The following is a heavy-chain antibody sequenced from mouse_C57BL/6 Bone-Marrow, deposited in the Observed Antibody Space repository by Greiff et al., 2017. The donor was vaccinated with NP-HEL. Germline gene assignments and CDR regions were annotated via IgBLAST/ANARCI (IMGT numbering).Heavy chain of an antibody. Sequence: EVKVVESGGDLVKPGGSLKLSCAASGFTFSSYGMSWVRQTPDKRLEWVATISSGGSYTYYPDSVKGRFTISRDNAKNTLYLQMSSLKSEDTAMYYCARLRAGFYYAMDYWGQGASVTVSS. CDR1: GFTFSSYG. J-gene: IGHJ4*01. CDR2: ISSGGSYT. CDR3: ARLRAGFYYAMDY. D-gene: IGHD3-2*02. V-gene: IGHV5-6*01.